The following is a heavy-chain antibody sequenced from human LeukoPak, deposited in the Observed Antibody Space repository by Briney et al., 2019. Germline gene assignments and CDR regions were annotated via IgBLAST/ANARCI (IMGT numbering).Heavy chain of an antibody. CDR3: ARDPPAVLIDTYG. V-gene: IGHV3-66*01. Sequence: GGSLRLSCTASGFIVTNNYINWVRKAPGKGLEWVSLVYSGGSTYYADSVKGRFTISRDNSKNMVYLQMNSLRAEDTAMYYCARDPPAVLIDTYGWGQGTLVTVSS. CDR2: VYSGGST. J-gene: IGHJ4*02. D-gene: IGHD2-8*01. CDR1: GFIVTNNY.